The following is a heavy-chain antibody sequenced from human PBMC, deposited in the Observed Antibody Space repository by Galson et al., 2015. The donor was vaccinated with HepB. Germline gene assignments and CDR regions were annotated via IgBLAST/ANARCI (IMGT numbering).Heavy chain of an antibody. CDR1: GFTFSSYA. CDR2: ISYDGSNK. J-gene: IGHJ5*02. V-gene: IGHV3-30*04. Sequence: SLRLSCAASGFTFSSYAMHWVRQAPGKGLEWVAVISYDGSNKYYADSVKGRFTISRDNSKNTLYLQMNSLRAKDTAVYYCARTPEAAAVIHKDPWFDPWGQGTLVTVSS. CDR3: ARTPEAAAVIHKDPWFDP. D-gene: IGHD6-13*01.